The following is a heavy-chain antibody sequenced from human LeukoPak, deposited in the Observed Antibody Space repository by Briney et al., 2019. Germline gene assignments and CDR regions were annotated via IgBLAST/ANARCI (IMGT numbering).Heavy chain of an antibody. J-gene: IGHJ4*02. V-gene: IGHV1-69*13. D-gene: IGHD6-13*01. CDR2: IIPIFGTA. CDR1: GGTYSSYA. CDR3: AREAAALGSLDY. Sequence: SVKVSCKASGGTYSSYAISWVRQAPGQGLEWMGGIIPIFGTANYAQKFQGRVTITADESTSTAYMELSSLRSEDTAVYYCAREAAALGSLDYWGQGTLVTVSS.